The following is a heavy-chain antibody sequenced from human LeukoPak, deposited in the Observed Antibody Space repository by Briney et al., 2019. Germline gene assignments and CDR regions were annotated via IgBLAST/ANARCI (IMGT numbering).Heavy chain of an antibody. D-gene: IGHD2-2*01. J-gene: IGHJ6*03. CDR1: GFTFSTYG. CDR2: ISYDGSSQ. V-gene: IGHV3-30*03. CDR3: ARVGCSTSCYGFGYFYYYMDV. Sequence: GRSLRLSCAASGFTFSTYGMHWVRQAPGKGLEWVAVISYDGSSQYYADSVKGRFTISSDNFKNTLYLQMNSLRAEDTAVYYCARVGCSTSCYGFGYFYYYMDVWGKGTTVTVSS.